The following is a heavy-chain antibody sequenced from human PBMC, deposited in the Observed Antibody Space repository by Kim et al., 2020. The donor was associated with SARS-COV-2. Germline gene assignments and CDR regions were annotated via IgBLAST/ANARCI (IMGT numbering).Heavy chain of an antibody. Sequence: VKGRFTISRDNSNNKVYLQMSSLRPEDTAVFFCVKDLRLWTAAAGTQGLEYWGQGTLVTVSP. V-gene: IGHV3-64D*06. J-gene: IGHJ4*02. D-gene: IGHD6-13*01. CDR3: VKDLRLWTAAAGTQGLEY.